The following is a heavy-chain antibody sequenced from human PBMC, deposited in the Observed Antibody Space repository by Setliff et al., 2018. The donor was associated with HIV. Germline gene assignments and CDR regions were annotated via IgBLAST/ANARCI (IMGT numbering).Heavy chain of an antibody. J-gene: IGHJ6*02. CDR2: MKSKAGGGTI. CDR1: GFTFSLAW. CDR3: THIYSNHTGAPDPNHSYYYYMGA. Sequence: PGGSLRLSCVGSGFTFSLAWMSWVRQAPGKGLEWIGRMKSKAGGGTIDYAAPVNGRFTISRDEAKNTLYLQKNSLKSEDTAMYYGTHIYSNHTGAPDPNHSYYYYMGAWGPGTPVTVSS. D-gene: IGHD4-4*01. V-gene: IGHV3-15*01.